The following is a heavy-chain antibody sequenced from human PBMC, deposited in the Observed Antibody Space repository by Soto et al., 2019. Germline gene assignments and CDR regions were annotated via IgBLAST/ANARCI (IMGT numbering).Heavy chain of an antibody. CDR1: GGSFSSYA. CDR2: TVPLVGTG. CDR3: ARDPRGAGSRGIYG. J-gene: IGHJ6*02. Sequence: QVQLVQSGAEVKKLGSSVKVSCKAPGGSFSSYAISWVRQAPGQGLERMRGTVPLVGTGNYTQNFQGRVTITADESPRTAYTELCSLRFDHTAMYHSARDPRGAGSRGIYGWGQWTTVSVSS. D-gene: IGHD6-13*01. V-gene: IGHV1-69*01.